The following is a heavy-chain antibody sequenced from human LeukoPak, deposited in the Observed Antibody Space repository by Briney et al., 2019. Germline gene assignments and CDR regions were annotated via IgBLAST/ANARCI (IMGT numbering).Heavy chain of an antibody. Sequence: SETLSLTCTVSGGSISTYYWSWIRQPAGKGLEWIGRIYTSGSTNYNPSLKSRVTISVDTSKNQFSLKLSSVTAADTAVYYCARGGYYYDSRGGTFDIWGQGTMVTVSS. V-gene: IGHV4-4*07. J-gene: IGHJ3*02. CDR3: ARGGYYYDSRGGTFDI. CDR1: GGSISTYY. D-gene: IGHD3-22*01. CDR2: IYTSGST.